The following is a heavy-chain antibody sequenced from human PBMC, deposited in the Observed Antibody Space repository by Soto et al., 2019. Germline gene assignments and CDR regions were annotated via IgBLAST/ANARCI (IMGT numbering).Heavy chain of an antibody. CDR2: IYPGDSDT. J-gene: IGHJ4*02. Sequence: GESLKISCKGSGYSFTSYWIGWVRQMPGKGLEWMGIIYPGDSDTRYSPSFQGQVTISADKSISTAYLQWSSLKASDTAMYYCARRDLRDYGDEGVYFDYWGQGTLVTVSS. CDR1: GYSFTSYW. D-gene: IGHD4-17*01. V-gene: IGHV5-51*01. CDR3: ARRDLRDYGDEGVYFDY.